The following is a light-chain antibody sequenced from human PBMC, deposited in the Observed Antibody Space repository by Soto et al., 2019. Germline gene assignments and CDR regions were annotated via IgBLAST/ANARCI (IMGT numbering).Light chain of an antibody. CDR2: STS. V-gene: IGLV7-43*01. J-gene: IGLJ2*01. CDR1: TGTVNSGHY. CDR3: LLYFGSAELV. Sequence: QTVVIQEPSLTVSPGGTVTLTCTSVTGTVNSGHYPNWFQQRPGQAPKALIYSTSNKYSWTPDHFSGSLLGGKAALTLSGVQPEDVADYFCLLYFGSAELVFGGGTKLTVL.